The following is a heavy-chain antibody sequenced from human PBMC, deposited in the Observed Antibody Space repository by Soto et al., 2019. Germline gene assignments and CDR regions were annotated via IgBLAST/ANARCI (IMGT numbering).Heavy chain of an antibody. CDR3: ARIVRGATFGDGHDY. CDR2: INHSGST. J-gene: IGHJ4*02. V-gene: IGHV4-34*01. Sequence: SETLSLTCAVYGGSFSGYYWSWIRQPPGKGLEWIGEINHSGSTNYNPSLKSRVTISVDTSKNQFSLKLSSVTAADTAVYYCARIVRGATFGDGHDYWGQGTLVTVSS. D-gene: IGHD3-10*01. CDR1: GGSFSGYY.